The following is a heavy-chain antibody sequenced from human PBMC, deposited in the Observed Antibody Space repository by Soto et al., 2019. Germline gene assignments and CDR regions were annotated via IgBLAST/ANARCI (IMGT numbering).Heavy chain of an antibody. CDR3: AGRMGFRYDFWSGYNDY. Sequence: SETLSLTCTVSGGSISSYYWSWIRQPPGKGLEWIGYIYYSGSTNYNPSLKSRVTISVDTSKNQFSLKLSSVTAADTAVYYCAGRMGFRYDFWSGYNDYWGQGTLVTVSS. V-gene: IGHV4-59*08. D-gene: IGHD3-3*01. J-gene: IGHJ4*02. CDR1: GGSISSYY. CDR2: IYYSGST.